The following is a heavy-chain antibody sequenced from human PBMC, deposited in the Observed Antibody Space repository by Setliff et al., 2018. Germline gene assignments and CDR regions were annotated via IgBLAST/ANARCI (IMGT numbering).Heavy chain of an antibody. V-gene: IGHV7-4-1*02. D-gene: IGHD4-4*01. CDR1: GYTFTTYA. CDR3: ARASRFGTTVWKGDYYVDV. J-gene: IGHJ6*03. Sequence: GASVKVSCKASGYTFTTYAISWMRQAPGQGLEWMGWINTNTGNPSYAQGFTGRFVFSLDTSVSTAYLQISSLKAEDTALYYCARASRFGTTVWKGDYYVDVWGRGTTVTVSS. CDR2: INTNTGNP.